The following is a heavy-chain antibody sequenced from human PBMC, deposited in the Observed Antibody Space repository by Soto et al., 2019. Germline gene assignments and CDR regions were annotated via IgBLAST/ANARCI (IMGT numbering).Heavy chain of an antibody. D-gene: IGHD2-15*01. Sequence: PGGSLRLSCAASGFTFSIFTIHWVRQAPGKGLEWVSSVNSDNAYIYYAGSVRGRFTISRDNAKNSLSLQMNSLRADDTAVYYCARGFCSGGNCYNGLDVWGQGTTVTVSS. CDR1: GFTFSIFT. V-gene: IGHV3-21*01. J-gene: IGHJ6*02. CDR3: ARGFCSGGNCYNGLDV. CDR2: VNSDNAYI.